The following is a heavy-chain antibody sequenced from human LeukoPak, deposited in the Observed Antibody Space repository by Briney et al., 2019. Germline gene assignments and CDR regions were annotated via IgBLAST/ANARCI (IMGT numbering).Heavy chain of an antibody. CDR1: GFNVSNNY. Sequence: GGSLRLSCAASGFNVSNNYMSWVRQAPGKGLEWVSVIYSGGSTFYADSVKGRFTISRDNSKNTLYLQMNSLRAEDTAVYYCASDSYSPEYFQHWGQGTLVTVSS. V-gene: IGHV3-66*01. CDR2: IYSGGST. CDR3: ASDSYSPEYFQH. J-gene: IGHJ1*01. D-gene: IGHD2-15*01.